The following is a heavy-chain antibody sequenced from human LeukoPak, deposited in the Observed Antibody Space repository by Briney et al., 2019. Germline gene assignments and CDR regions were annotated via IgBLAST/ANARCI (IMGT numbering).Heavy chain of an antibody. CDR2: ISGSGGST. J-gene: IGHJ4*02. V-gene: IGHV3-23*01. CDR1: GFTVSSTY. Sequence: PGGSLRLSCAASGFTVSSTYMSWVRQAPGKGLEWVSAISGSGGSTYYADSVKGRFTISRDNSKNTLYLQMNSLRAEDTAVYYCASVKRWLQFPYFDYWGQGTLVTVSS. D-gene: IGHD5-24*01. CDR3: ASVKRWLQFPYFDY.